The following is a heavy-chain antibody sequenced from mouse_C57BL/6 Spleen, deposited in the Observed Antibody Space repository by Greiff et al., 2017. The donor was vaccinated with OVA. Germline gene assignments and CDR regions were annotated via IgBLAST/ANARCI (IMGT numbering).Heavy chain of an antibody. Sequence: QVQLQQPGAELVKPGASVKMSCKASGYTFTSYWITWVKQRPGQGLEWIGDIYPGSGSTNYNEKFKSKATLTVDTSSSTAYMQLSSLTSEDSAVYYCARRGGYYDAMDYWGQGTSVTVSS. CDR3: ARRGGYYDAMDY. D-gene: IGHD2-2*01. CDR1: GYTFTSYW. CDR2: IYPGSGST. J-gene: IGHJ4*01. V-gene: IGHV1-55*01.